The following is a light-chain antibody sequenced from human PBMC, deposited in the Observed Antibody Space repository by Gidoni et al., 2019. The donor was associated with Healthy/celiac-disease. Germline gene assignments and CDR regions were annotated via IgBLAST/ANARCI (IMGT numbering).Light chain of an antibody. J-gene: IGKJ4*01. CDR1: QSVSSY. CDR3: QQRSNWLT. Sequence: IVLTQSPATLSLSPGERATLSCRARQSVSSYLAWYQQKPGQAPRLLIYDASNRATGIPARFSGSGSGTDVTLTISSLEPEDFAVYYCQQRSNWLTFGGGTKVEIK. CDR2: DAS. V-gene: IGKV3-11*01.